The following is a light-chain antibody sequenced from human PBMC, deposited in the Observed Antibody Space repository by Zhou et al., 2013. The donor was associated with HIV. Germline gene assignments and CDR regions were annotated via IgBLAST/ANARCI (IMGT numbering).Light chain of an antibody. J-gene: IGKJ3*01. Sequence: DIQMTQSPSYLSVSVGDRVTITCRSSQSISSYLNWYQQKPGKAPKLLIYAASGLQSGVPSRFSGSGSGTDFTLTISSLQPEDFATYYCQQSYSTVTFGPGTTVDIK. V-gene: IGKV1-39*01. CDR3: QQSYSTVT. CDR2: AAS. CDR1: QSISSY.